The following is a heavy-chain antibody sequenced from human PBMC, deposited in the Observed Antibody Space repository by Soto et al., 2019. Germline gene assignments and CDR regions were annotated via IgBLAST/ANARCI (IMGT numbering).Heavy chain of an antibody. CDR2: ISTSGGFT. Sequence: QVQLVESGGGLVKPGGSLRLSCAASGFTFSDYYMSWIRQAPGKGLEWLSYISTSGGFTNYADSVKGRFTISRDNAKNTLFMQMNSMRAEDTAVYYCARDQMLYDFWGHGTLVTVSS. CDR3: ARDQMLYDF. J-gene: IGHJ4*01. CDR1: GFTFSDYY. V-gene: IGHV3-11*06. D-gene: IGHD2-2*02.